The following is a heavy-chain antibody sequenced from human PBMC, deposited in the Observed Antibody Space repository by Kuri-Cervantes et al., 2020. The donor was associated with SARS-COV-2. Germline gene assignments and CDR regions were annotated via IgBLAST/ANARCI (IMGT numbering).Heavy chain of an antibody. CDR2: ISAYNGNT. V-gene: IGHV1-18*01. J-gene: IGHJ6*02. D-gene: IGHD7-27*01. CDR3: AVLTGESGPYYYYYRMDV. CDR1: GCTFTSYG. Sequence: AAEKVSCKASGCTFTSYGISWVRQAPGQGLEWMGWISAYNGNTHYAQKLQGRVTITTDTATRTAYMELRSLRSDDTAVYYCAVLTGESGPYYYYYRMDVWGQGTTVTVSS.